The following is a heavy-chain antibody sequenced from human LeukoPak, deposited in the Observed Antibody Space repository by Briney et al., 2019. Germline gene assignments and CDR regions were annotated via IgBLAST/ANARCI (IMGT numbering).Heavy chain of an antibody. J-gene: IGHJ4*02. CDR1: GFTFSSYG. CDR3: AEDRASVDTACDY. V-gene: IGHV3-30*18. CDR2: ISYDGSNK. Sequence: GRSLRLSCAASGFTFSSYGMHWVRQAPGKGLEWVAVISYDGSNKYYADSVKGRFTISRDNSKNTLYLQMNSLRAEDTAVYYCAEDRASVDTACDYWGQGTLVTVSS. D-gene: IGHD5-18*01.